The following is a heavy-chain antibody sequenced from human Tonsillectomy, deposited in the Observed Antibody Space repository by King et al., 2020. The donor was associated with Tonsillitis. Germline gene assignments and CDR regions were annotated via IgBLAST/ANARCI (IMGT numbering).Heavy chain of an antibody. Sequence: VQLQESGSGLVKPSQTLSLNCAVSGGSISGGGYSWSWIRQPPGKGLEWIGYIYHSGSTYYNPSLKSRVTISVDRSKNQFSLKLSSVTAADTAVYYCARRYCSGTNCYAWGYYFDFWGQGTLVTVSS. CDR3: ARRYCSGTNCYAWGYYFDF. CDR1: GGSISGGGYS. J-gene: IGHJ4*02. D-gene: IGHD2-2*01. V-gene: IGHV4-30-2*01. CDR2: IYHSGST.